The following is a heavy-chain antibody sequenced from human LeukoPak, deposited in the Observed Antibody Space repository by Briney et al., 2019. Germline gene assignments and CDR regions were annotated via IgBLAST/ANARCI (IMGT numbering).Heavy chain of an antibody. V-gene: IGHV1-18*01. J-gene: IGHJ6*02. CDR3: ARRISSSSGPYGMDV. CDR2: ISAYSGHT. CDR1: GYTFTIYG. Sequence: VASVKLSCKASGYTFTIYGITWVRQAPGQGLEWMGWISAYSGHTNYAQKLQGRVTMTTDTSTTTAYMELSSLTSDDTAVYYCARRISSSSGPYGMDVWGQGTTVTVSS. D-gene: IGHD6-6*01.